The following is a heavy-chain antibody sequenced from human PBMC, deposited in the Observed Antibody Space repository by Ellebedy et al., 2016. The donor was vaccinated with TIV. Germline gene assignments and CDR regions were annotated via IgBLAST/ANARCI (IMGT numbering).Heavy chain of an antibody. J-gene: IGHJ4*02. V-gene: IGHV3-11*01. D-gene: IGHD1-26*01. Sequence: GGSLRLSXAVSGFRLSDFQMNWVRQAPGKGLEWISYINSAEGNIFYADSVKGRFTISRDDANNALYLQMNSLRAEDTAVYYCAKDLLSGSYFLLYYFDYWGQGTLVTVSS. CDR2: INSAEGNI. CDR1: GFRLSDFQ. CDR3: AKDLLSGSYFLLYYFDY.